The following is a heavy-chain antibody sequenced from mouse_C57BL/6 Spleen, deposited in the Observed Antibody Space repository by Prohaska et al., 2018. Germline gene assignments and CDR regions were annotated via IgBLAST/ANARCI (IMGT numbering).Heavy chain of an antibody. Sequence: LKIPCKASGYTFTDYNMDWVKQSHGKSLEWIGDINPNNGGTIYNQKFKGKATLTVDKSSSTAYMELRSLTSEDTAVYYCARGVFDYWGQGTTLTVSS. V-gene: IGHV1-18*01. J-gene: IGHJ2*01. CDR2: INPNNGGT. CDR1: GYTFTDYN. CDR3: ARGVFDY.